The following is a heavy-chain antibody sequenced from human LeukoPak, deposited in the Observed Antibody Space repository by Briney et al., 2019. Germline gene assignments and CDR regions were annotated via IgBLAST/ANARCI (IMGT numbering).Heavy chain of an antibody. Sequence: SETLSLTCTVSGGSISSYYWSWIRQPPGKGLEWIGEINHSGSTNYNPSLKSRVTISVDTSKNQFSLKLRSVTDADTAVYYCARGTKVTFRHFDYWGQGTLVTVSS. V-gene: IGHV4-34*01. CDR1: GGSISSYY. CDR3: ARGTKVTFRHFDY. D-gene: IGHD4-4*01. J-gene: IGHJ4*02. CDR2: INHSGST.